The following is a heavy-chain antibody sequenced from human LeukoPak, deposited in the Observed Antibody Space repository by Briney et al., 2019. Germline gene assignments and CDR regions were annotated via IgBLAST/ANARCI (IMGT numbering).Heavy chain of an antibody. V-gene: IGHV1-2*02. J-gene: IGHJ5*02. CDR2: INPNSGGT. Sequence: ASVKVSCKASGYTFTGYYMHWVRQAPGQGLEWMGWINPNSGGTNYAQKFQGRVTMTRDTSISTAYMELSRLRSDDTAVYYCARASPVAVAGEGGNWFDPWGQGTLVTVSS. D-gene: IGHD6-19*01. CDR1: GYTFTGYY. CDR3: ARASPVAVAGEGGNWFDP.